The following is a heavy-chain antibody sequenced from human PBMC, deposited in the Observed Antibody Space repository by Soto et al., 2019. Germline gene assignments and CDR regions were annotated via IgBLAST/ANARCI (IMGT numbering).Heavy chain of an antibody. CDR2: IYWADDK. CDR3: GHNPFGELLNRYGMDV. CDR1: GFSLNTSGMG. Sequence: QITLKESGPTLVKPTQTLTLTCTFSGFSLNTSGMGVGWIRQPPGKALEWLALIYWADDKRYSPSLKSRLTVTPDTSKNQLVLRMTNMDPEDTGTYYCGHNPFGELLNRYGMDVWGQGTTFTVSS. D-gene: IGHD3-10*01. J-gene: IGHJ6*02. V-gene: IGHV2-5*02.